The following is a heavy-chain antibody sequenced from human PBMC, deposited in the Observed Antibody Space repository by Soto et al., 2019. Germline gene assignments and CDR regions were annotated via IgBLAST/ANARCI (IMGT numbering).Heavy chain of an antibody. V-gene: IGHV4-34*01. Sequence: QVQVQQWGAGLLKSSETLSLTCAVYGGSFSGYYWSWIRQSPGKGLEWIGEVNPTGSTKYNPSLKSRVTIPVDTSKNQFSLNLNSVTAADTALYYCARSREQWLVDAFDIWGQGTMVTVSS. J-gene: IGHJ3*02. CDR1: GGSFSGYY. CDR3: ARSREQWLVDAFDI. D-gene: IGHD6-19*01. CDR2: VNPTGST.